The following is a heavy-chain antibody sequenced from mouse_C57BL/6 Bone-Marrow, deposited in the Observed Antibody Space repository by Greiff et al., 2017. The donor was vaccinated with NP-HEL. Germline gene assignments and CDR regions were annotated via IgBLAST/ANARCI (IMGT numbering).Heavy chain of an antibody. CDR3: TPYGYYAWFAY. D-gene: IGHD2-3*01. V-gene: IGHV14-4*01. Sequence: EVKLVESGAELVRPGASVKLSCTASGFNIKDDYMHWVKQRPEQGLEWIGWIDPENGDTEYASKFQGKATITADTSSNTAYLQLSSLTSEDTAVYYCTPYGYYAWFAYWGQGTLVTVSA. CDR1: GFNIKDDY. CDR2: IDPENGDT. J-gene: IGHJ3*01.